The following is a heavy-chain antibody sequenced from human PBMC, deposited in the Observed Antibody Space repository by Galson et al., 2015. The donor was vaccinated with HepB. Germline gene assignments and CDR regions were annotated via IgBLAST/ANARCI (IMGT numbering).Heavy chain of an antibody. J-gene: IGHJ4*02. CDR2: ISGTSYST. Sequence: SLRLSCAASGFPFKNYAMSWVRQAPGKGLQWVSSISGTSYSTYYAASVKGRFTIPRDNSKNTLYLQMNSLRPEDSAMYYCAKDRYYGDYFDYWGQGALVTVSS. CDR3: AKDRYYGDYFDY. CDR1: GFPFKNYA. D-gene: IGHD4-17*01. V-gene: IGHV3-23*01.